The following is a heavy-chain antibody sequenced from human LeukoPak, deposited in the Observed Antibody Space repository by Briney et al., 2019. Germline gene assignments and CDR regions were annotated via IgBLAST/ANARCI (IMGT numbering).Heavy chain of an antibody. Sequence: SETLSLTCTVSGYSISSGYYWGWIRQPPGKGLEWIGSIYHSGSTYYNPSLKSRVTISVDTSKNQFSLKLSSVTAADAAVYYCARRWDSMEFDYWGQGTLVTVSS. CDR1: GYSISSGYY. D-gene: IGHD4-11*01. CDR2: IYHSGST. V-gene: IGHV4-38-2*02. J-gene: IGHJ4*02. CDR3: ARRWDSMEFDY.